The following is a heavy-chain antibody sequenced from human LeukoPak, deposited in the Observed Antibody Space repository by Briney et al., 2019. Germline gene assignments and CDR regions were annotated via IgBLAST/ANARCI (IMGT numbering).Heavy chain of an antibody. CDR2: IYYTGST. D-gene: IGHD5-24*01. CDR1: GGSISSSSYY. Sequence: SETLSLTCTVSGGSISSSSYYWGWIRQPPGKGLDWIGTIYYTGSTYYNPSLKSRVTISIDTSKNQFSLNLSSVTAADTAVYYCASKRWSYFDYWGQGTLVTVSS. V-gene: IGHV4-39*07. J-gene: IGHJ4*02. CDR3: ASKRWSYFDY.